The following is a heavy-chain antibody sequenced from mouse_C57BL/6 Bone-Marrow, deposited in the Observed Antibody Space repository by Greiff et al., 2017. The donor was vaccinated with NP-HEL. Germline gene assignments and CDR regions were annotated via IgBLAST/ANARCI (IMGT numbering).Heavy chain of an antibody. Sequence: DVKLVESGAELVRPGASVKLSCTASGFNIKDDYMHWVKQRPEQGLEWIGWIDPENGDTEYASKFQGKATITADTSSNTAYLQLSSLTSEDTAVYYCTTAVYYAMDYWGQGTSVTVSS. CDR1: GFNIKDDY. J-gene: IGHJ4*01. CDR2: IDPENGDT. CDR3: TTAVYYAMDY. V-gene: IGHV14-4*01.